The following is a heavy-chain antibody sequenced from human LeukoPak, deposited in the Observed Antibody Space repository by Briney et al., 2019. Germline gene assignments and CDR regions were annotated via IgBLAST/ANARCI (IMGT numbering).Heavy chain of an antibody. CDR2: IYSGGST. D-gene: IGHD6-13*01. CDR1: GFTFSDHY. CDR3: ASNPAAAGMFYYYGMDV. J-gene: IGHJ6*02. Sequence: GGSLRLSCVGSGFTFSDHYMSWVRQAPGKGLEWVSVIYSGGSTYYADSVKGRFTISRHNSKNTLYLQMNSLRAEDTAVYYCASNPAAAGMFYYYGMDVWGQGTTVTVSS. V-gene: IGHV3-53*04.